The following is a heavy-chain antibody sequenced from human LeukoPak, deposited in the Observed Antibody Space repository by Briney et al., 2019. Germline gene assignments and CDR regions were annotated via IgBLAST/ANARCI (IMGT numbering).Heavy chain of an antibody. CDR2: IYYSGST. V-gene: IGHV4-59*01. CDR3: ARAGWFGELAAPFDP. J-gene: IGHJ5*02. CDR1: GGSISSYY. Sequence: PLETLSLTCTVSGGSISSYYWSWIRQPPGKGLEWIGYIYYSGSTNYNPSLKSRVTISVDTSKNQFSLKLSSVTAADTAVYYCARAGWFGELAAPFDPWGQGTLVTVSS. D-gene: IGHD3-10*01.